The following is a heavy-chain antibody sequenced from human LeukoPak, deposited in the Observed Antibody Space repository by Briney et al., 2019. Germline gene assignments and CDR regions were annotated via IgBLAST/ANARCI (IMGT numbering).Heavy chain of an antibody. J-gene: IGHJ4*02. CDR1: GGSFSGYY. Sequence: KTSETLSLTCAVYGGSFSGYYWSWIRQPPGEGLEWIGEINHSGSTNYNPSLKSRVTISVDTSKNQFSLKLSSVTAADTAVYYCARGTFYCGGDCYSDFSFFDYWGQGTLVTVSS. D-gene: IGHD2-21*02. CDR3: ARGTFYCGGDCYSDFSFFDY. V-gene: IGHV4-34*01. CDR2: INHSGST.